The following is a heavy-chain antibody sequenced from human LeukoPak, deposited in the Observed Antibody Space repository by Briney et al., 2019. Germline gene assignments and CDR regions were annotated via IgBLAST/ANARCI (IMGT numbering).Heavy chain of an antibody. D-gene: IGHD5-18*01. V-gene: IGHV3-7*03. CDR1: GFPFSSYW. J-gene: IGHJ4*02. CDR2: IKQDGSKK. Sequence: GGSLRLSCVASGFPFSSYWMTWVRQAPGKGLEWVANIKQDGSKKSYVDSVKGRFTISRDNAKNSLHLQMNSLRAEDTALYYCAKDMEDTAMGTFDYWGQGTLVTVSS. CDR3: AKDMEDTAMGTFDY.